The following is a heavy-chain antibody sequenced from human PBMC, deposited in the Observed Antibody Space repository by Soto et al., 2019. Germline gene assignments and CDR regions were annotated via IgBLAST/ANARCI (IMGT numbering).Heavy chain of an antibody. CDR3: AKEGGEAVAALTYYYYYGMDV. CDR1: GFTFSSYG. CDR2: ISYDGSNK. D-gene: IGHD6-19*01. Sequence: GGSLRLSCAASGFTFSSYGMHWVRQAPGKGLEWVAVISYDGSNKYYADSVKGRFTISRDNSKNTLYLQMNSLRAEDTAVYYCAKEGGEAVAALTYYYYYGMDVWGQGTTVTVSS. V-gene: IGHV3-30*18. J-gene: IGHJ6*02.